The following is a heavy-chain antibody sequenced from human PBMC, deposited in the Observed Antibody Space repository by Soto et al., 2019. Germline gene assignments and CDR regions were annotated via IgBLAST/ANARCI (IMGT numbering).Heavy chain of an antibody. CDR1: GFTFSSYA. CDR2: ISGSGGST. J-gene: IGHJ5*02. D-gene: IGHD6-19*01. V-gene: IGHV3-23*01. CDR3: AKASSGWHTYNWFDP. Sequence: EVQLLESGGGLVQPGGSLRLSCAASGFTFSSYAMSWVRQAPGKGLEWVSAISGSGGSTYYADSVKGRFTISRDNSKNTRYLQMNSLRAENTAVYYCAKASSGWHTYNWFDPWGQGTLVTVSS.